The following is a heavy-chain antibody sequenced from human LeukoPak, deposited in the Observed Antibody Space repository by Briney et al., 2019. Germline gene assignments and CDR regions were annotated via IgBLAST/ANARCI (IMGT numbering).Heavy chain of an antibody. CDR3: AREGPMIVDNGPHTFDI. V-gene: IGHV1-2*02. CDR2: INPNSGGT. J-gene: IGHJ3*02. Sequence: ASVKVSCKASGYTFTGYYMHWVRQAPGQGLEWMGWINPNSGGTNYAQKFQGRVTMTRDTSISTAYMELSRLRSDDTAVYYCAREGPMIVDNGPHTFDIWGQGTMVTVSS. CDR1: GYTFTGYY. D-gene: IGHD3-22*01.